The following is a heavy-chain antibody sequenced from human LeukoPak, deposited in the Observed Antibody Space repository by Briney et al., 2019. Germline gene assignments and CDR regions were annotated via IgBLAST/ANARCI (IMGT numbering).Heavy chain of an antibody. D-gene: IGHD4-23*01. Sequence: SETLSLTCTVSGGSISSYYWSWIRQPPGKGLEWIGYIYYSGSTNYNPSLKSRVTISVDTSKNQFSLKLSSVTAADTAVYYCARHGDYGGNWFDPWGQGTLVTVSS. CDR1: GGSISSYY. CDR3: ARHGDYGGNWFDP. CDR2: IYYSGST. V-gene: IGHV4-59*08. J-gene: IGHJ5*02.